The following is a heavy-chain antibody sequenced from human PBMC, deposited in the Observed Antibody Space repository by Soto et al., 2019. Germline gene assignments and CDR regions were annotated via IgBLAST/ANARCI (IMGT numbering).Heavy chain of an antibody. CDR2: ISSSSSYT. J-gene: IGHJ4*02. V-gene: IGHV3-11*06. Sequence: QVQLVESGGGLVKPGGSLRLSCAASGFTFSDYYMSWIRQAPGKGLEWVSYISSSSSYTNYADSVKGRFTISRDNAKNSLYLQMNSLRAEDPAVYYCARVAAADYYLDYWVQGTLVTVSS. D-gene: IGHD6-13*01. CDR3: ARVAAADYYLDY. CDR1: GFTFSDYY.